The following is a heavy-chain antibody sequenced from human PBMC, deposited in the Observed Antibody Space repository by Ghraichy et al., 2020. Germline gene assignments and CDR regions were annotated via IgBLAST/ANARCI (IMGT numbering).Heavy chain of an antibody. CDR1: GFIFSSYE. D-gene: IGHD2-21*01. Sequence: GGSLRLSCVGSGFIFSSYEMNWVRQAPGKGLEWLSYIDSSGSCIFYADSVKGRFTVSRDDAKNSVYLQIDNLTAEDTAVYYCARETANCGGDCYDCWGQGTLVTVSS. J-gene: IGHJ4*02. CDR3: ARETANCGGDCYDC. V-gene: IGHV3-48*03. CDR2: IDSSGSCI.